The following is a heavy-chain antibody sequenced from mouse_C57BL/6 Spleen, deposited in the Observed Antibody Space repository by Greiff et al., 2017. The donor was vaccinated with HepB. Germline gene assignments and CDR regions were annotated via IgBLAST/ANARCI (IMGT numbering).Heavy chain of an antibody. Sequence: QVTLKVSGAELVKPGASVKLSCKASGYTFTEYTIHWVKQRSGQGLEWIGWFYPGSGSIKYNEKFKDKATLTADKSSSTVYMELSRLTSEDSAVYFCARHEGEIYYGNYRAWFAYWGQGTLVTVSA. D-gene: IGHD2-1*01. J-gene: IGHJ3*01. V-gene: IGHV1-62-2*01. CDR3: ARHEGEIYYGNYRAWFAY. CDR1: GYTFTEYT. CDR2: FYPGSGSI.